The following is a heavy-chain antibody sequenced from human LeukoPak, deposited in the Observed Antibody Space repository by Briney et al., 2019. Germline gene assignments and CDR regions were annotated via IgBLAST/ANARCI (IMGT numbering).Heavy chain of an antibody. D-gene: IGHD6-13*01. V-gene: IGHV1-3*01. CDR1: GYTFTSYA. CDR3: ARAVMAAAGIRY. CDR2: INVGNGNT. Sequence: ASVKVSCKASGYTFTSYAMHWVRQAPGQRLEWMGWINVGNGNTKYSQKFQGRVTITRDTSASTAYMELSSLRSEDTAVYYCARAVMAAAGIRYWGQGTLVTVSS. J-gene: IGHJ4*02.